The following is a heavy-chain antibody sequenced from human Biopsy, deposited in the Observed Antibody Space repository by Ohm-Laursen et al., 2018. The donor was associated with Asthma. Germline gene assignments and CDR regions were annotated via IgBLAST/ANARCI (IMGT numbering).Heavy chain of an antibody. CDR2: VGSDESYT. V-gene: IGHV3-33*01. J-gene: IGHJ4*02. CDR3: ARDFSRAIMIGGGREHYFDF. CDR1: GFTFMTYG. D-gene: IGHD3-16*01. Sequence: SLRLSCSASGFTFMTYGMHWVRQVPGKGLEWVATVGSDESYTDHADSVKGRFTISRDNSKNTLHLQTNSLSPEDTAVYYCARDFSRAIMIGGGREHYFDFWGQGTLVTVSS.